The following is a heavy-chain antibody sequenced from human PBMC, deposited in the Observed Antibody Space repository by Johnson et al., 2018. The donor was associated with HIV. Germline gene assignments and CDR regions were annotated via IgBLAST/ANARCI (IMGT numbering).Heavy chain of an antibody. CDR3: AIEGVGAVDS. J-gene: IGHJ3*02. CDR2: ISWNSGSI. D-gene: IGHD2-8*01. CDR1: GFTFDDYA. V-gene: IGHV3-9*01. Sequence: QLVESGGGLVQPGRSLRLSCAASGFTFDDYAMHWVRQAPGKGLEWVSGISWNSGSIGYADSVKGRFTISRDNAKNSLYLQMNSLRAEDTAMYYCAIEGVGAVDSCDQVTKVTVSS.